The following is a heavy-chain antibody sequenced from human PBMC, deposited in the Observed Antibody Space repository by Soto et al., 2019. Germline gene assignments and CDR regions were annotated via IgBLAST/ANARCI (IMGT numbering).Heavy chain of an antibody. CDR3: ARHRAGRPRQYSSSWDIDY. V-gene: IGHV4-59*08. CDR1: GGSISSYY. CDR2: IYYSGST. J-gene: IGHJ4*02. Sequence: PSETLSLTCTVSGGSISSYYWSWIRQPPGKGLEWIGYIYYSGSTNYNPSLKSRVTISVDTSKNQFSLKLSSVTAADTAVYYCARHRAGRPRQYSSSWDIDYWGQGTLVTVSS. D-gene: IGHD6-13*01.